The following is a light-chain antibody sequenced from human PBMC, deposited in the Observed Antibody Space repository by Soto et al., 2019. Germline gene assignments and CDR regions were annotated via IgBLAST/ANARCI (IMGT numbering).Light chain of an antibody. CDR1: LDISGY. CDR3: QQLDRYPFT. J-gene: IGKJ4*01. V-gene: IGKV1-9*01. CDR2: SAS. Sequence: DIQLTQSPSFLSASVGDRVTITCRASLDISGYLAWYQQKPGKVPRLLIYSASTLQGGVPSRFSGSGSGTEFTLTISSLQPEDFASCYCQQLDRYPFTFGGGTKVEIK.